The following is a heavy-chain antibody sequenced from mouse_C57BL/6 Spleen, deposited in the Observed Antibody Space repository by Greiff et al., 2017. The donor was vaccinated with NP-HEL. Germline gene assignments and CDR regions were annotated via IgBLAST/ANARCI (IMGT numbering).Heavy chain of an antibody. CDR2: IRLKSDNYAT. CDR1: GFTFSNYW. V-gene: IGHV6-3*01. D-gene: IGHD4-1*01. J-gene: IGHJ2*01. Sequence: VQLQQSGGGLVQPGGSMKLSCVASGFTFSNYWMNWVRQSPEKGLEWVAQIRLKSDNYATHYAESVKGRFTISRDDSKSSVYLQMNNLRAEDTGIYYCTYWDHWGQGTTLTVSS. CDR3: TYWDH.